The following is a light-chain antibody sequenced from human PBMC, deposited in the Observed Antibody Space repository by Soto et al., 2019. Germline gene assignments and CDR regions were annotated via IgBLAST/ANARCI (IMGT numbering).Light chain of an antibody. V-gene: IGLV4-69*01. CDR2: LNNNGSH. Sequence: QSVLTQSPSASASLGASVKLTCTLTSGHSRYAIAWHQQQPEKGPRYLMKLNNNGSHTKGDGIPDRFSGSSSGAERYLTISSLQSEDEADYYCQTWGTGIVVFGGGTKLTVL. J-gene: IGLJ2*01. CDR3: QTWGTGIVV. CDR1: SGHSRYA.